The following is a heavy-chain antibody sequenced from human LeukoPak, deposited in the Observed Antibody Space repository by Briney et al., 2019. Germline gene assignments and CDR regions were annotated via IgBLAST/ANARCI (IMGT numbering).Heavy chain of an antibody. J-gene: IGHJ4*02. CDR3: ARIDGSDDY. Sequence: GGSLTLSCAASGLIFGSFAMSWVRQAPGKGLEWVSVISDSGVSAYYADFVKGRFTISRDNSKNTLYLQMNSLTADDTAVYYCARIDGSDDYWGQGTLVTVSS. CDR1: GLIFGSFA. V-gene: IGHV3-23*01. D-gene: IGHD5-24*01. CDR2: ISDSGVSA.